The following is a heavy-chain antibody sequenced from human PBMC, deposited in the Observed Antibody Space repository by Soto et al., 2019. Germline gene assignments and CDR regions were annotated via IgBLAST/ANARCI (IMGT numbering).Heavy chain of an antibody. CDR2: IYDGSNK. V-gene: IGHV3-30*18. D-gene: IGHD3-3*01. CDR3: AKELWSGPMAV. J-gene: IGHJ6*02. Sequence: QVQLVESGGGVVQPGRSLRLSCASSGFTFSSYGMQWVGQAQGKGLEWVAFIYDGSNKYYADSVKGRFTISRDNSKNTLYLQMNCLRAEDTAVYYWAKELWSGPMAVWGQGPTVTVAS. CDR1: GFTFSSYG.